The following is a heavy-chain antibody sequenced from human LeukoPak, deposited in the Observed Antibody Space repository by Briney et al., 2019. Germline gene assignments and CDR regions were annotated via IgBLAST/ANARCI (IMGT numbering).Heavy chain of an antibody. CDR1: GFNFNNFA. V-gene: IGHV3-23*01. CDR2: MTGPADTT. Sequence: PGGSLRLSCAASGFNFNNFAMSWVRQAPGKRLEWLSAMTGPADTTYYAESVKGRFTISRDYSKSMVFLQMNSLRVEDTAIYYCAKGAEIDHWGQGTLVTVSS. J-gene: IGHJ4*02. CDR3: AKGAEIDH.